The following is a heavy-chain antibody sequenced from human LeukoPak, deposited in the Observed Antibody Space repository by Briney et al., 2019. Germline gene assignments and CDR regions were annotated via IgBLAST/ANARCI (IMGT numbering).Heavy chain of an antibody. V-gene: IGHV3-30*02. D-gene: IGHD4-11*01. Sequence: GGSLRLSCAASGFTFSSYGMHWVRQAPGKGLEWVAFIRYDGSNKYYADSVKGRFTISRDNVKNSLYLQMNSLRAEDTAIYYCAREGTTTLYNWFDPWGQGTLVTVSS. CDR3: AREGTTTLYNWFDP. J-gene: IGHJ5*02. CDR1: GFTFSSYG. CDR2: IRYDGSNK.